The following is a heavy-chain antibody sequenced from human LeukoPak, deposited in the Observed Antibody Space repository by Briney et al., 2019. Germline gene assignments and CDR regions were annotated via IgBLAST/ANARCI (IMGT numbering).Heavy chain of an antibody. V-gene: IGHV1-69*04. J-gene: IGHJ4*02. CDR2: FIPIFGIA. Sequence: GASVTVSCKASGGTFSSYAISWVRQAPGQGLEWMGRFIPIFGIANYAQKFPGRVTITADKSTSTAYMELSSLRSEDTAVYYCARDRSGTFDYWGQGTLVTVSS. CDR3: ARDRSGTFDY. CDR1: GGTFSSYA. D-gene: IGHD2-15*01.